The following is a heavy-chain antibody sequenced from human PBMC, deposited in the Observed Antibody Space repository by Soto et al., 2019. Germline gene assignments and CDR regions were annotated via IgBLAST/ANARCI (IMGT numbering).Heavy chain of an antibody. CDR3: PTSNWFDP. Sequence: SDTLSLSSPFLVSSLAIIGTYWGWFRQPPGKGLECIGTVYYSGSTYYNPSLKSRVTISVDTSKNQFSLKLSSVTAADTAVYYCPTSNWFDPWGQGTLVTVS. CDR1: VSSLAIIGTY. CDR2: VYYSGST. V-gene: IGHV4-39*01. J-gene: IGHJ5*02.